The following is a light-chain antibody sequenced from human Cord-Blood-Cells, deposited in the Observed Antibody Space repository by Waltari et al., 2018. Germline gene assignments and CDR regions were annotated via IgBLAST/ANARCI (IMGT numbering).Light chain of an antibody. Sequence: SSELTQDPAVSVALGQTVRITCQGDSLRSYYASWDQHKPGQAPVLVIYGKNNRPSGIPDRFSGSSSGNTASLTITGAQAEDEADYYCNSRNSSGNHYVFGTGTKVTVL. V-gene: IGLV3-19*01. J-gene: IGLJ1*01. CDR2: GKN. CDR3: NSRNSSGNHYV. CDR1: SLRSYY.